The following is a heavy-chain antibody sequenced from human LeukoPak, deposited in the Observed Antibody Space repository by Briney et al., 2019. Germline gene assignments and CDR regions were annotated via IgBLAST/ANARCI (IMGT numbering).Heavy chain of an antibody. CDR2: ISSSSSYI. CDR3: AYVPPSEHSSGKF. V-gene: IGHV3-21*01. CDR1: GFTFSSYS. D-gene: IGHD6-19*01. Sequence: GGSLRLSCAASGFTFSSYSMNWVRQAPGKGLEWVSSISSSSSYIYYADSVKGRFTISRDNAKNSLYLQMNSLRAEDTAVYYCAYVPPSEHSSGKFWGQGTMVTVSS. J-gene: IGHJ4*02.